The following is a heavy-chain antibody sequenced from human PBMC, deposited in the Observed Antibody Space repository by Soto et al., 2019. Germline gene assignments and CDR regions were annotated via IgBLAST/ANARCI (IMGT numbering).Heavy chain of an antibody. CDR1: GGSFSGYY. V-gene: IGHV4-34*01. CDR2: INHSGST. J-gene: IGHJ4*02. Sequence: QVQLQQWGAGLLKPSETLSLTCAVYGGSFSGYYWSWIRQPPGKGLEWIGEINHSGSTNYNPSLKSRVTISVDTSKNQFSLKLSSVTAADTAVYYCARGRIVGAYCPYFDYWGQGTLVTVSS. CDR3: ARGRIVGAYCPYFDY. D-gene: IGHD1-26*01.